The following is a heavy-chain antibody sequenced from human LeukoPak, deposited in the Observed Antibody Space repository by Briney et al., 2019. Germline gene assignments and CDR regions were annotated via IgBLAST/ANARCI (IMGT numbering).Heavy chain of an antibody. CDR3: ASLWRGYFDY. CDR1: GGSISSYY. D-gene: IGHD2/OR15-2a*01. J-gene: IGHJ4*02. Sequence: SETLSLTSTVSGGSISSYYWSWIRQPPGKGLEWIGYIYYSGSTNYNPSLKSRVTISVDTSKNQFSLKLSSVTAADTAVYYCASLWRGYFDYWGQGTLVTVSS. CDR2: IYYSGST. V-gene: IGHV4-59*01.